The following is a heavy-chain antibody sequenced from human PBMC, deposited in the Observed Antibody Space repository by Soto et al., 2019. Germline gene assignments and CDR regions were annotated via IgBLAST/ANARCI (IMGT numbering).Heavy chain of an antibody. CDR3: AMEPQDSGYIDF. Sequence: QVHLVQSGAEVKKPGASVQVSCKASGYTFTSYAMHWVRQAPGQRLEWMGWINGGNGKTKYSQKFQGRVTIIGDKSASTAYMELSSLRSEDTAVYYCAMEPQDSGYIDFWGRGTLVTVSS. J-gene: IGHJ4*02. CDR2: INGGNGKT. CDR1: GYTFTSYA. D-gene: IGHD1-26*01. V-gene: IGHV1-3*01.